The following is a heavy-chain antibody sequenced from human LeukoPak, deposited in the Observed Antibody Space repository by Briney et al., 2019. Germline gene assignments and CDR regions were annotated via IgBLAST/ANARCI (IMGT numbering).Heavy chain of an antibody. CDR1: GFTFSSYS. D-gene: IGHD6-13*01. CDR2: ISSSTNYI. J-gene: IGHJ4*02. CDR3: ARVFAYASTWYPIDY. Sequence: GGSLRLSCAASGFTFSSYSMNWVRQAPGKGLEWVSSISSSTNYIYYTDSVKGRFTISRDNAKNSLYLQMNSLRAEDTALYYCARVFAYASTWYPIDYWGREPWSPSPQ. V-gene: IGHV3-21*01.